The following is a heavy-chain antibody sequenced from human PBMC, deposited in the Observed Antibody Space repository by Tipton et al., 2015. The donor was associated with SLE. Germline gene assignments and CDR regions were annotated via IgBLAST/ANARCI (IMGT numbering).Heavy chain of an antibody. CDR2: IYSDGTT. D-gene: IGHD3-22*01. CDR3: ARWWLFGTFDY. Sequence: SLRLSCAASGFSVNNNYMSWVRQAPGKGLEWVSVIYSDGTTYYADSVKSRLTISRDTSKNQFSLKLNSVTAADTAVYYCARWWLFGTFDYWGQGALVTVSS. V-gene: IGHV3-53*01. J-gene: IGHJ4*02. CDR1: GFSVNNNY.